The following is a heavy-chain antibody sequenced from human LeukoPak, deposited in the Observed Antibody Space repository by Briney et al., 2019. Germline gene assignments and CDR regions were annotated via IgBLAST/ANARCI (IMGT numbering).Heavy chain of an antibody. CDR3: AKVRTGTTSGYYYYMDV. Sequence: GGSLRLSCAASGFTFSSYGMHWVRQAPGKGLEWVAFIRYDGSNKYYADSVKGRFTISRDNSKNTLYLQMNSLRAEDTAVHYCAKVRTGTTSGYYYYMDVWGKGTTVTVSS. CDR2: IRYDGSNK. CDR1: GFTFSSYG. D-gene: IGHD1-7*01. V-gene: IGHV3-30*02. J-gene: IGHJ6*03.